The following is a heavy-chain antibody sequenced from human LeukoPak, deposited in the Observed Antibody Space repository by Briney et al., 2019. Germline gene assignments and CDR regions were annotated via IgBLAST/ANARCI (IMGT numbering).Heavy chain of an antibody. CDR3: ARGGSSWYGYFDY. CDR2: IYYSGST. V-gene: IGHV4-61*01. Sequence: SETLSLTCTVSGGSVSSGSYYWSWIRQPPGTGLEWIGYIYYSGSTNYNPSLKSRVTISVDTSKNQFSLKLSSVTAADTAVYYCARGGSSWYGYFDYWGQGTLVTVSS. CDR1: GGSVSSGSYY. J-gene: IGHJ4*02. D-gene: IGHD6-13*01.